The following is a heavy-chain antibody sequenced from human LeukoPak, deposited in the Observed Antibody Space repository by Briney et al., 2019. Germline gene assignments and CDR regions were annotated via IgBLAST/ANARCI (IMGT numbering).Heavy chain of an antibody. J-gene: IGHJ4*02. V-gene: IGHV1-69*06. CDR3: ARDRSLGYSYGFDY. CDR2: IIPIFGTA. CDR1: GGTFSSYA. D-gene: IGHD5-18*01. Sequence: SVKVSCKASGGTFSSYAISWVRQAPGQGLEWMGGIIPIFGTANYAQKFQGRVTITADKSTSTAYMELSSLRSEDTAVYYCARDRSLGYSYGFDYWGQGTLVTVSS.